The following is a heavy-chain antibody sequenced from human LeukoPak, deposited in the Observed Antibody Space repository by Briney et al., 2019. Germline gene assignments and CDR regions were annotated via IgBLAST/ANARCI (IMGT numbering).Heavy chain of an antibody. CDR2: IIPIFGTA. J-gene: IGHJ6*02. CDR1: GGTFSSYA. V-gene: IGHV1-69*13. Sequence: ASVKVSCKASGGTFSSYAISWVRQAPGQGLEWMGGIIPIFGTANYAQKFQGRVTITADESTSTAYMELSSLRSEDTAVYYCARVVYGDRYYYYGMDVWGQGTTVTVSS. D-gene: IGHD4-17*01. CDR3: ARVVYGDRYYYYGMDV.